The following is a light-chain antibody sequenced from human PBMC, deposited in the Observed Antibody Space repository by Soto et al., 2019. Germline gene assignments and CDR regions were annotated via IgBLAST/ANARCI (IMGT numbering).Light chain of an antibody. CDR2: GAS. V-gene: IGKV3-15*01. CDR3: QQYNNWPIT. CDR1: QTVSSN. Sequence: EIVMTQSPATLSVSPGERATLSCRASQTVSSNVAWYQQKPGQAPRLLIYGASTRATGIPARFSASGSATEFTLTISSLQSEDFAVYYCQQYNNWPITFGQGTRLEIK. J-gene: IGKJ5*01.